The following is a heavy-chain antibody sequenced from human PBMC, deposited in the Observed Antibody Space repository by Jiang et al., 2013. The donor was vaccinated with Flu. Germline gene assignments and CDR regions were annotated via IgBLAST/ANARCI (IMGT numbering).Heavy chain of an antibody. CDR3: VRVGQWLVQHPRWDGNYFNF. V-gene: IGHV1-2*02. CDR1: GYTFTSYY. J-gene: IGHJ4*02. CDR2: INPNSGGT. D-gene: IGHD6-19*01. Sequence: GAEVKKPGASVKVSCKASGYTFTSYYMHWVRQAPGQGLEWLGWINPNSGGTNYAQKFQGRVTMTRDTSISTAYMELSSLRFDDTAVYYCVRVGQWLVQHPRWDGNYFNFWGQGTLVTVSS.